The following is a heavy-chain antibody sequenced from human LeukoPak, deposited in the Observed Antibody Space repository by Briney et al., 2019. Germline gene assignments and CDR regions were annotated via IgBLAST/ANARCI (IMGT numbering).Heavy chain of an antibody. Sequence: GASVKVSCKASGYTFTGYYMHWVRQAPGQGLEWMGIINPGVSTTSYAQKFQGRVTMTRDTSTSTVYMELSSLRSEDTAVYYCARGDDFWSGDYWGQGTLVTVSS. CDR3: ARGDDFWSGDY. CDR1: GYTFTGYY. D-gene: IGHD3-3*01. J-gene: IGHJ4*02. V-gene: IGHV1-46*01. CDR2: INPGVSTT.